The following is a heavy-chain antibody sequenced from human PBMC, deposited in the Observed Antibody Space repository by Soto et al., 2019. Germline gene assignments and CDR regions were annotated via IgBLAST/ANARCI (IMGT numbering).Heavy chain of an antibody. J-gene: IGHJ4*02. D-gene: IGHD3-9*01. CDR2: ISGSGGST. V-gene: IGHV3-23*01. CDR3: AKDGYDILNGYQDY. CDR1: GFTFSSYA. Sequence: GGSLRLSCAASGFTFSSYAMSWVRQAPGKGLEWVSAISGSGGSTYYADSVKGRFTISRDNSKNTLYLQMNSLRAEDTAVYYCAKDGYDILNGYQDYWCQGTLVTVYS.